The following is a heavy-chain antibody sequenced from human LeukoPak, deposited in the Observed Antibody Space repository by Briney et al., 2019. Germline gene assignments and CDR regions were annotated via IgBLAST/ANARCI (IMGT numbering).Heavy chain of an antibody. D-gene: IGHD3-22*01. CDR2: ISAYNGNT. CDR3: ARVPSLKTYDSSGYRDY. Sequence: GASVKVSCKASGYTFTSYGISWVRQAPGQGLEWMGWISAYNGNTNYAQKPQGRVTMTTDTSTSTAYMELRSLRSDDTAVYYCARVPSLKTYDSSGYRDYRGQGTPVTVSS. CDR1: GYTFTSYG. J-gene: IGHJ4*02. V-gene: IGHV1-18*01.